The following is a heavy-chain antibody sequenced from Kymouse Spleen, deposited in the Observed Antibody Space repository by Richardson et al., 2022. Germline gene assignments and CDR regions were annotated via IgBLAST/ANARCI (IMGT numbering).Heavy chain of an antibody. V-gene: IGHV4-34*01. J-gene: IGHJ4*02. CDR3: ARWSSGWYGFDY. CDR2: INHSGST. CDR1: GGSFSGYY. Sequence: QVQLQQWGAGLLKPSETLSLTCAVYGGSFSGYYWSWIRQPPGKGLEWIGEINHSGSTNYNPSLKSRVTISVDTSKNQFSLKLSSVTAADTAVYYCARWSSGWYGFDYWGQGTLVTVSS. D-gene: IGHD6-19*01.